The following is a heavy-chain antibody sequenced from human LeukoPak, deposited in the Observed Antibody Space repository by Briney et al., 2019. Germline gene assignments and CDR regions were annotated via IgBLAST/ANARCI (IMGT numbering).Heavy chain of an antibody. J-gene: IGHJ4*02. D-gene: IGHD6-13*01. Sequence: SETLSLTCAVSGYSISSGYYWDWIRQPPGKGLEWIGTIYHSGSTYYNPSLKSRVTISVDTSKNQFSLKLSSVTAADTAVYYCARRSGMAAGDYWGQGTLVTVSS. CDR2: IYHSGST. CDR1: GYSISSGYY. CDR3: ARRSGMAAGDY. V-gene: IGHV4-38-2*01.